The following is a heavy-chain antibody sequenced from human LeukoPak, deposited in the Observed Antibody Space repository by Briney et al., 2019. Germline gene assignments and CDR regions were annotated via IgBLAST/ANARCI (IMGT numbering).Heavy chain of an antibody. CDR3: ARDRSHYGSGSYFWFDP. Sequence: GGSLRLSCAASGFTFSSYAMSWVRQAPGKGLEWVSAISGSGGSTYYADSVKGRFTISRDNSKNTLYLQMNSLRAEDTAVYYCARDRSHYGSGSYFWFDPWGQGTLVTVSS. J-gene: IGHJ5*02. CDR1: GFTFSSYA. CDR2: ISGSGGST. D-gene: IGHD3-10*01. V-gene: IGHV3-23*01.